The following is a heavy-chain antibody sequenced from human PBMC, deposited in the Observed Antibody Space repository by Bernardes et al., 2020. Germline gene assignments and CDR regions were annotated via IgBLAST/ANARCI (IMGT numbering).Heavy chain of an antibody. CDR2: ISSSSSYI. D-gene: IGHD3-16*01. Sequence: GGSLRLSCAASGFTFSSYSMNWVRQAPGKGLEWVSSISSSSSYIYYADSVKGRFTISRDNAKNSLYLQMNSLRAEDTAVYYCAREPGDWDEFDYWGQGTLVTVSS. CDR3: AREPGDWDEFDY. J-gene: IGHJ4*02. V-gene: IGHV3-21*01. CDR1: GFTFSSYS.